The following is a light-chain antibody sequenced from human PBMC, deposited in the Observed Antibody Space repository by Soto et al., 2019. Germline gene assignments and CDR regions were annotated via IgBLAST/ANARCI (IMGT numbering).Light chain of an antibody. CDR1: QSVRTY. J-gene: IGKJ2*01. V-gene: IGKV3-11*01. CDR3: QQRSNWLYT. CDR2: DAS. Sequence: EIVLTQSPATLSLSPGERATLSCRASQSVRTYLAWYQQKPGQAPRLLIYDASNRATGIPARFSGSGSGTDFTLTISSLEPDDFAVYYCQQRSNWLYTFGQGTKLEIK.